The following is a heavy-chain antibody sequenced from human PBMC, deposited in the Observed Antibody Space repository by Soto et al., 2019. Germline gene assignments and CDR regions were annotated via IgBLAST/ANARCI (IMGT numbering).Heavy chain of an antibody. J-gene: IGHJ3*01. CDR2: LYDVDGS. CDR1: GLTVSGKKY. V-gene: IGHV3-53*01. D-gene: IGHD1-26*01. Sequence: LRLSCAAFGLTVSGKKYVAWVRQAPGKGLEWVSALYDVDGSFYADSVKGRFTTSSDSSKTTVYLQMNGLRPDDTAVYYCATWHEREHAYDVWGQGTTVTVSS. CDR3: ATWHEREHAYDV.